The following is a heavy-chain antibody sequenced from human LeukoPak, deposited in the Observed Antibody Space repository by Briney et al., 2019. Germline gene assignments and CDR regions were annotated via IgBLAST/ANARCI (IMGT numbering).Heavy chain of an antibody. J-gene: IGHJ4*02. D-gene: IGHD6-13*01. CDR1: GGSFSGYY. CDR3: ARGPKTAVTGYFDY. CDR2: IYYSGST. Sequence: PSETLSLTCAVYGGSFSGYYWSWIRQPPGKGLEWIGYIYYSGSTNYNPSLKSRVTISVDTSKNHFSLKLSSVTAADTAVYYCARGPKTAVTGYFDYWGQGTLVTVSS. V-gene: IGHV4-59*01.